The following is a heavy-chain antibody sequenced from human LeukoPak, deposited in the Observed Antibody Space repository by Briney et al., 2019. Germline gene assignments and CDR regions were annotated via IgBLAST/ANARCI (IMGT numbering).Heavy chain of an antibody. J-gene: IGHJ4*02. CDR2: ISSSSSYI. V-gene: IGHV3-21*01. D-gene: IGHD5-18*01. CDR3: ARVSRYSYGLSDY. CDR1: GFTFSSYS. Sequence: GGSLRLSCAASGFTFSSYSMSWVRQAPGKGLEWVSSISSSSSYIYYADSVKGRFTISRDNAKNSLYLQMNSLRAEDTAVYYCARVSRYSYGLSDYWGQGTLVTVSS.